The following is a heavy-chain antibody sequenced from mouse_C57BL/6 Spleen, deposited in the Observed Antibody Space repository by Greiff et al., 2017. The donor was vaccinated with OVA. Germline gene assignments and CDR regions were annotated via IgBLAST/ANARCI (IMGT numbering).Heavy chain of an antibody. CDR2: ISYDGSN. J-gene: IGHJ2*01. V-gene: IGHV3-6*01. CDR3: ARWGDDYDDY. D-gene: IGHD2-4*01. Sequence: EVKLMESGPGLVKPSQSLSLTCSVTGYSITSGYYWNWIRQFPGNKLEWMGYISYDGSNNYNPSLKNRISITRDTSKNQFFLKLNSVTTEDTATYYCARWGDDYDDYWGQGTTLTVSS. CDR1: GYSITSGYY.